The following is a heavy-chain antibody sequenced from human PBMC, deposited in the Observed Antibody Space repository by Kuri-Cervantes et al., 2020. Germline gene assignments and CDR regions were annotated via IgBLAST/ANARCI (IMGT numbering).Heavy chain of an antibody. V-gene: IGHV4-34*01. J-gene: IGHJ2*01. CDR2: INHSGST. CDR1: GGSFSGYY. Sequence: SETLSLTCAVYGGSFSGYYWSWIRQPPKKGLEWIGEINHSGSTNYNSSLKSRVSISVDTSKNQFSLKLSSVTAADTAVYYCARETFVVVPAAILSNWYFDLWGRGTLVTVSS. D-gene: IGHD2-2*01. CDR3: ARETFVVVPAAILSNWYFDL.